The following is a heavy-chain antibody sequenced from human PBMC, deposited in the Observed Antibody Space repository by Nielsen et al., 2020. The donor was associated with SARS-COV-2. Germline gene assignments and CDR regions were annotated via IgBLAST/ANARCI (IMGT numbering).Heavy chain of an antibody. CDR2: IYYSGST. D-gene: IGHD5-18*01. CDR1: GGSISSGGYY. J-gene: IGHJ3*02. CDR3: ARDRDTTMLNDAFDI. Sequence: SETLSLTCTVSGGSISSGGYYWNWIRQHPGKGLEWIGNIYYSGSTFYNPSVKSHFTMSLDTSKNQFSLNLTSVTAADTAVYYCARDRDTTMLNDAFDIWGLGTMVTVSS. V-gene: IGHV4-31*01.